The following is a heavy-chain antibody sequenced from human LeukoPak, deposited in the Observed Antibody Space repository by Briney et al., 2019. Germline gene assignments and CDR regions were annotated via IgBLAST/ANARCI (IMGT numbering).Heavy chain of an antibody. J-gene: IGHJ2*01. D-gene: IGHD1-26*01. CDR3: ARGADSENYYAHWYFDL. CDR2: ISYDGSNK. V-gene: IGHV3-30*04. CDR1: GFTFSNYA. Sequence: GRSLRLSCAASGFTFSNYAIHWVRQAPGKGLEWVAIISYDGSNKYYADFVKGRFTISRDNSKNTLYLQMNSLRAEDTAVYYCARGADSENYYAHWYFDLWGRGTLVTVSS.